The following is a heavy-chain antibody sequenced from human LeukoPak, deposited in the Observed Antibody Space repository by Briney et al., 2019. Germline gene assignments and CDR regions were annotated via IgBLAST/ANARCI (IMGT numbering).Heavy chain of an antibody. V-gene: IGHV3-21*01. CDR2: ISSSSSYI. D-gene: IGHD3-22*01. CDR1: GFIFSSYS. Sequence: GGSLRLSCAASGFIFSSYSMNWVRQAPGKGLEWVSSISSSSSYIYYADSVKGRFTISRDNAKNSLYLPMNSMRAEDTAVYYCARDGDYYDSSGSQGAYYYYGMDVWGQGTTVTVSS. J-gene: IGHJ6*02. CDR3: ARDGDYYDSSGSQGAYYYYGMDV.